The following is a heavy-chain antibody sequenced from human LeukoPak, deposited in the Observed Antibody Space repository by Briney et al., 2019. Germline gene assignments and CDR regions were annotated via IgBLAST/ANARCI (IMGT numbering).Heavy chain of an antibody. CDR2: ISSSSSYI. V-gene: IGHV3-21*01. Sequence: PGGSLRLSCAASGFTFSSYNMNWVRQDPGKGLEWVSSISSSSSYIYYADSVKGRFTISRDNAKNSLYLQMNSLRAEDTAVYYCARGVVAGAFDYWGQGTLVTVSS. CDR1: GFTFSSYN. J-gene: IGHJ4*02. CDR3: ARGVVAGAFDY. D-gene: IGHD6-19*01.